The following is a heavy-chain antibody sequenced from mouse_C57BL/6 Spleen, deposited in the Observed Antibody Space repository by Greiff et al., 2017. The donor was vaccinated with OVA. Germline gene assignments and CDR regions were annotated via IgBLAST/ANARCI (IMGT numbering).Heavy chain of an antibody. CDR1: GFTFSSYT. Sequence: EVMLVESGGGLVKPGGPLKLSCAASGFTFSSYTMSWVRQTPEKRLEWVATISGGGGNTYYPDSVKGRFTISRDNAKNTLYLQMSSLRSEDTALYYCARTDYDDAMDYWGQGTSVTVSS. D-gene: IGHD2-4*01. V-gene: IGHV5-9*01. CDR2: ISGGGGNT. J-gene: IGHJ4*01. CDR3: ARTDYDDAMDY.